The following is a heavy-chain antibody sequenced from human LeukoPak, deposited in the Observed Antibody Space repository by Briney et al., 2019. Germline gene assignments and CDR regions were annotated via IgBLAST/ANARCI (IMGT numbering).Heavy chain of an antibody. CDR1: GGSISSSSYY. CDR3: ARGMGSGTYEWHY. Sequence: SETLSLTCTVSGGSISSSSYYWGWIRQPPGKGLEWIGSIYYSGSTYYNPSLKSRVTISVDTSKNQFSLKLSSVTAADTAVYYCARGMGSGTYEWHYWGQGTLVTVSS. CDR2: IYYSGST. J-gene: IGHJ4*02. D-gene: IGHD3-10*01. V-gene: IGHV4-39*07.